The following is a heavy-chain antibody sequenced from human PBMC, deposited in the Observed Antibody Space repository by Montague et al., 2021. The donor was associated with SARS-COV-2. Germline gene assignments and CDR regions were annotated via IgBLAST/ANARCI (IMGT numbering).Heavy chain of an antibody. J-gene: IGHJ4*02. CDR3: ARGDPPQSGSWYFFDT. CDR1: GGSINYYY. CDR2: IYSSGNA. Sequence: SETLSLTCTVSGGSINYYYWHWLRQSAAKRLEWIGRIYSSGNANYSPSLKSQVTMSVDTSQNQYSLKLNSLTAADTAVYYCARGDPPQSGSWYFFDTWGQGALVTVSS. V-gene: IGHV4-4*07. D-gene: IGHD6-13*01.